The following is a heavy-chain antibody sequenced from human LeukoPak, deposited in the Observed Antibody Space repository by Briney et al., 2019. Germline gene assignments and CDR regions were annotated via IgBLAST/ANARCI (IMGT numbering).Heavy chain of an antibody. D-gene: IGHD3-10*01. CDR2: ISSSSSYI. CDR1: GFTFSSYS. J-gene: IGHJ6*03. Sequence: PGGSLRLSCAASGFTFSSYSMNWVRQAPGKGLEWVSSISSSSSYIYYADSVKGRFTISRDNSKNTLYLQMNSLRAEDTAVYYCASRYYGSGSYLYYMDVWGKGTTVTISS. CDR3: ASRYYGSGSYLYYMDV. V-gene: IGHV3-21*01.